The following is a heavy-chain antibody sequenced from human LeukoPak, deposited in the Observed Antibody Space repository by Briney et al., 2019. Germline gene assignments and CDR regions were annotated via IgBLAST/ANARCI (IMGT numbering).Heavy chain of an antibody. Sequence: ASVKVSCKVSGYTLTELSMHWVRQAPGKGLEWMGGFDPEDGETIYAQKFQGRVTMTEDTSTDTAYMELSSLRSEDTAVYCCATNQDYYDSSGLDYWGQGTLVTVSS. V-gene: IGHV1-24*01. J-gene: IGHJ4*02. CDR1: GYTLTELS. CDR3: ATNQDYYDSSGLDY. CDR2: FDPEDGET. D-gene: IGHD3-22*01.